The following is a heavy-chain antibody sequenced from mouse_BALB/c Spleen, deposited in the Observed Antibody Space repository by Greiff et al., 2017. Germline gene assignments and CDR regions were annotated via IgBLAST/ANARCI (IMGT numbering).Heavy chain of an antibody. CDR1: GYTFTSYW. CDR3: ARRGLRTAMDY. D-gene: IGHD2-4*01. V-gene: IGHV1-7*01. CDR2: INPSTGYT. Sequence: VQLQQSGAELAKPGASVKMSCKASGYTFTSYWMHWVKQRPGQGLEWIGYINPSTGYTEYNQKFKDKATLTADKSSSTAYMQLSSLTSEDSAVYYCARRGLRTAMDYWGQGTSVTVSS. J-gene: IGHJ4*01.